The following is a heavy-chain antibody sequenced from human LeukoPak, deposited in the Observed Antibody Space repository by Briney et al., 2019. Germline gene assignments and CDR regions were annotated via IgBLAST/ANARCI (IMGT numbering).Heavy chain of an antibody. CDR3: ARDEAAHARLPDY. J-gene: IGHJ4*02. D-gene: IGHD2-21*01. Sequence: ASVKVSCKASGYTVDGYYMHWVRQAPGQGLEWMGWINPNNGGTNYAQKFQGSVILTRDTSINTAYMQLSSLRSDDTAVYYCARDEAAHARLPDYWGQGTLVTVSS. CDR1: GYTVDGYY. V-gene: IGHV1-2*02. CDR2: INPNNGGT.